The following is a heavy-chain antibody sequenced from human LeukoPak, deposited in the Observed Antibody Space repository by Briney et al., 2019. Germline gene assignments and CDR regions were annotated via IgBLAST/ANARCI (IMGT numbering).Heavy chain of an antibody. Sequence: GGSLRLSCAASGFTFSSYAMHWVRQAPGKGLEWVSGISWNSGSIGYADSVKGRFTISRDNAKNSLYLQMNSLRAEDTALYYCAKSVSSYYDSSGYNDYWGQGTLVTVSS. CDR2: ISWNSGSI. CDR1: GFTFSSYA. CDR3: AKSVSSYYDSSGYNDY. V-gene: IGHV3-9*01. J-gene: IGHJ4*02. D-gene: IGHD3-22*01.